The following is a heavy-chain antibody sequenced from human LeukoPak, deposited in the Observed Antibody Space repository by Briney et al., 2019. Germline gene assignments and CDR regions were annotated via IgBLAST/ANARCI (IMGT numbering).Heavy chain of an antibody. D-gene: IGHD1-14*01. Sequence: SETLSLTCTVSGGSVSSYYLSWIRQPAGKGLEWIGRIYTSGSTNYNPSLKGRVSISVDKSKNQFSLKLSSVTAADTAVYYCARLSVLPAGGCYYYYMDVWGKGTTVTVSS. CDR3: ARLSVLPAGGCYYYYMDV. CDR1: GGSVSSYY. CDR2: IYTSGST. J-gene: IGHJ6*03. V-gene: IGHV4-4*07.